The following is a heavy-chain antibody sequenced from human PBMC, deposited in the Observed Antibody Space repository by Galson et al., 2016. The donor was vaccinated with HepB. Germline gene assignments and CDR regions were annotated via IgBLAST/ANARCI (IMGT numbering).Heavy chain of an antibody. J-gene: IGHJ4*02. V-gene: IGHV6-1*01. CDR2: TYYRSNWHN. CDR1: GDSVSSNRAG. D-gene: IGHD7-27*01. Sequence: CAISGDSVSSNRAGWNWIRQSPSRGLEWLGRTYYRSNWHNDYAESVKSRITINPDTSKNQFSLQLNSVTPEDTAVYYCARSYLLGRGFGWWGQGTLVTVSS. CDR3: ARSYLLGRGFGW.